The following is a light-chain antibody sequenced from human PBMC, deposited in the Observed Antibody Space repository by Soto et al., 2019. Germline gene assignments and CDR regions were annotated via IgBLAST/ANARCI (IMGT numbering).Light chain of an antibody. Sequence: DIQMTQSPSSLSASVGDRVTITCRASQGISNYLAWYQQKPGKVPKLLIYAASTLQSGVPSRFSGSGSGTDFTLTISSLQPEDVATYYCQNYNSSGTFGGGTKVEIK. CDR2: AAS. CDR1: QGISNY. CDR3: QNYNSSGT. J-gene: IGKJ4*01. V-gene: IGKV1-27*01.